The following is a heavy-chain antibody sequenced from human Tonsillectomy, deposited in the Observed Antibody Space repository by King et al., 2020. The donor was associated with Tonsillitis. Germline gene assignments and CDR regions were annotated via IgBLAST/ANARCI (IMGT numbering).Heavy chain of an antibody. V-gene: IGHV3-21*01. Sequence: VQLVESGGGLVKPGGSLRLSCAASGFTFSRYTMTWVRQAPGKGLEWVSSITSSAGYIYDADSVKGRFTISRDNRENSLYLQMNSLRAEDTAVYYCARVSLYSVDFDHWGRRTLVTVSS. CDR1: GFTFSRYT. J-gene: IGHJ4*02. CDR2: ITSSAGYI. D-gene: IGHD4-11*01. CDR3: ARVSLYSVDFDH.